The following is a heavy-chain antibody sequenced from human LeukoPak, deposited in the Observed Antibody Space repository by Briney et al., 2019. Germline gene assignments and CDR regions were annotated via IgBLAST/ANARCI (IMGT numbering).Heavy chain of an antibody. CDR3: ARAPRGESDAASGFYGMDV. J-gene: IGHJ6*02. V-gene: IGHV4-59*01. Sequence: SETLSLTCSVSGGSISTYYWTWIRQTPGRGLEWIGYSHYSGSTNYNPSLKSRVTISVDTSKNQFSLRLNSVIAADTAIYYCARAPRGESDAASGFYGMDVWGQGTTVTDSS. D-gene: IGHD3-22*01. CDR2: SHYSGST. CDR1: GGSISTYY.